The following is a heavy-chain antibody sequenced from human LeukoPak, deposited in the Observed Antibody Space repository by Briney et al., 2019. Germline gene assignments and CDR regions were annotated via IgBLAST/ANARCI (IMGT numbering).Heavy chain of an antibody. D-gene: IGHD4-17*01. CDR2: INPNSGGT. Sequence: GASVKVSCKASGYTFTGYYMHWVRQAPGQGLEWMGWINPNSGGTNYARKFQGRVTVTRDTSISTAYMELSRLRSDDTAVYYCARGIYGDYEFIPAQDAFDIWGQGTMVTVSS. CDR1: GYTFTGYY. V-gene: IGHV1-2*02. CDR3: ARGIYGDYEFIPAQDAFDI. J-gene: IGHJ3*02.